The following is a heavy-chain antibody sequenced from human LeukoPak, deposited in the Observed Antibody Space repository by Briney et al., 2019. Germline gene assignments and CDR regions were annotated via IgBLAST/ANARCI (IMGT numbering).Heavy chain of an antibody. V-gene: IGHV3-48*03. CDR2: ISSSGSTI. Sequence: GGTLRLSCAASGFTFRSYEINWVRQAPGKGLEWVSYISSSGSTIYYADSLKGRFTISIDNGKNSLSLQMNSLRAEDTAVYYGAREGEGGSWEDLPSYYYYCMDVWGKGTTVTVSS. D-gene: IGHD2-15*01. CDR1: GFTFRSYE. CDR3: AREGEGGSWEDLPSYYYYCMDV. J-gene: IGHJ6*04.